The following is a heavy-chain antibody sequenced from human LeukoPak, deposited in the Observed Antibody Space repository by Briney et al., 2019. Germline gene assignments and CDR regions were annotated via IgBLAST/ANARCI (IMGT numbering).Heavy chain of an antibody. Sequence: GESLKISCKGSGYSFTSYWIGWVRQMPGKGLEWMGIIYPGDSDTRYNPSFQGQVTISADKSISTAYLQWSSLKASDTAMYYCARGGMVRGVIDYYGMDVWGQGTTATVSS. D-gene: IGHD3-10*01. V-gene: IGHV5-51*01. CDR2: IYPGDSDT. CDR1: GYSFTSYW. CDR3: ARGGMVRGVIDYYGMDV. J-gene: IGHJ6*02.